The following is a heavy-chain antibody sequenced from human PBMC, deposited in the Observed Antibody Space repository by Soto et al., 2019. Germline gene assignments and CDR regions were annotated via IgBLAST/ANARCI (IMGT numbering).Heavy chain of an antibody. D-gene: IGHD5-12*01. Sequence: GGSLRLSCAASGFTFSGYEMNWVRQAPGKGLEWVAYILSTGTTIYYADSVKGRFTISRDNAKNSLYLQMNSLRAEDTAVYYRARGMDIVATIGFDYWGLGTLVTVSS. V-gene: IGHV3-48*03. CDR2: ILSTGTTI. CDR3: ARGMDIVATIGFDY. J-gene: IGHJ4*02. CDR1: GFTFSGYE.